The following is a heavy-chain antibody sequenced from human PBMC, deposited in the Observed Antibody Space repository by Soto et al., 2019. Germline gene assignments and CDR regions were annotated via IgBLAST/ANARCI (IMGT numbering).Heavy chain of an antibody. CDR1: VFTFSSYA. V-gene: IGHV3-23*01. CDR2: ISGSGGST. CDR3: AKLMVQTWFEP. D-gene: IGHD3-10*01. Sequence: GGPLRLSCAASVFTFSSYAMSLVRQSPGKGLEWVSGISGSGGSTYYADSVKGRFTFSRDNSKNTLYLQMNRLRGEDTAVYYCAKLMVQTWFEPWGQGIMVTLSS. J-gene: IGHJ5*02.